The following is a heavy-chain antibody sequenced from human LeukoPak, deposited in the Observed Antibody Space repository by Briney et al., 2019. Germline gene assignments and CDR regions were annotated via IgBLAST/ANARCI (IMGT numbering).Heavy chain of an antibody. Sequence: GGSLRLSCAASEFSVSSNYMTWVRQAPGKGLECVSIIYSGGTTYYADSVRGRFTISRDNSKNTLYLQMDRLRAEDTAVYYCANTLVGYCSGGSCYYQYFQHWGQGTLVTVSS. CDR2: IYSGGTT. V-gene: IGHV3-66*01. CDR1: EFSVSSNY. J-gene: IGHJ1*01. CDR3: ANTLVGYCSGGSCYYQYFQH. D-gene: IGHD2-15*01.